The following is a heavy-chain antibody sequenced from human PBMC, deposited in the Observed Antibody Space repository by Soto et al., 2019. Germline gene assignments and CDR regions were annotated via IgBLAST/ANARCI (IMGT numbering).Heavy chain of an antibody. J-gene: IGHJ3*02. CDR1: GFTFSSYW. D-gene: IGHD3-22*01. V-gene: IGHV3-7*01. Sequence: VGSLRLSCAASGFTFSSYWMSWVRQAPGKGLEWVANIKQDGSEKYYVDSVKGRFTISRDNAKNSLYLQMNSLRAEDTAVYYCARDYYDSSGYYGVDIWGQGTMVTVSS. CDR3: ARDYYDSSGYYGVDI. CDR2: IKQDGSEK.